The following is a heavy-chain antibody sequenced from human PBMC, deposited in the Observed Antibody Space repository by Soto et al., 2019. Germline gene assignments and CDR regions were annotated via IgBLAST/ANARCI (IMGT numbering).Heavy chain of an antibody. Sequence: SETLSLTCTVSGGSISRYYWNWIRQPPGKGLEWIGYIYYSGSTNDNPSLKSRVTISVDTSKNQFSLKLSSVTAADTADYYCARDPGSGSYYGWFDPWGQGTRVTVSS. CDR1: GGSISRYY. CDR2: IYYSGST. D-gene: IGHD3-10*01. CDR3: ARDPGSGSYYGWFDP. V-gene: IGHV4-59*01. J-gene: IGHJ5*02.